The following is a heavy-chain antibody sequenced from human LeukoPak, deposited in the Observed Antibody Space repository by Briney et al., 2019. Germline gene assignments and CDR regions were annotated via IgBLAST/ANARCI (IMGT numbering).Heavy chain of an antibody. CDR1: GGSFSGYY. J-gene: IGHJ4*02. CDR2: INHSGST. Sequence: SETLSLTCAVYGGSFSGYYWSWIRQPPGKGLEWIGEINHSGSTNYNPSLKSRVTISVDTSKNQFSLKLSSVTAADTAVYYCARGSVLLWFGELLLGKVFDYWGQGTLVTVSS. CDR3: ARGSVLLWFGELLLGKVFDY. V-gene: IGHV4-34*01. D-gene: IGHD3-10*01.